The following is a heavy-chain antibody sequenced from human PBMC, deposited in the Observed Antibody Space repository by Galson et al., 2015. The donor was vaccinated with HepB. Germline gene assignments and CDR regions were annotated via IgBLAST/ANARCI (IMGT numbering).Heavy chain of an antibody. CDR3: ARISPSPNSKKRSGHIVVVDLGRKYYYGMDV. D-gene: IGHD2-21*01. CDR1: GYTFTSYG. V-gene: IGHV1-18*04. CDR2: ISAYNGNT. Sequence: SVKVSCKASGYTFTSYGISWVRQAPGQGLEWMGWISAYNGNTNYAQKLQGRVTMTTDTSTSTAYMELRSLRSDDTAVYYCARISPSPNSKKRSGHIVVVDLGRKYYYGMDVWGQGTTVTVSS. J-gene: IGHJ6*02.